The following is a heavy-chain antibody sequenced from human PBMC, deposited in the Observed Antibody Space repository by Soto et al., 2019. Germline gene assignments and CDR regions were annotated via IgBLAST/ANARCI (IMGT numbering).Heavy chain of an antibody. D-gene: IGHD1-26*01. V-gene: IGHV4-59*07. CDR3: ARNEHIVGSRPGAFDI. J-gene: IGHJ3*02. Sequence: SATLSLTCTVSGGSLSSYYWSWIRQPPGQGLEWIGYIYYSGSTNYNPSLKSRVTISVDTSKNQFSLKLSSVTAADTAVYYCARNEHIVGSRPGAFDIWGQGTMVT. CDR2: IYYSGST. CDR1: GGSLSSYY.